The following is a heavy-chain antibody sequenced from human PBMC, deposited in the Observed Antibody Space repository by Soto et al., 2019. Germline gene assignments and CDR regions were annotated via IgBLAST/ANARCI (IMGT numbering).Heavy chain of an antibody. V-gene: IGHV3-30*03. J-gene: IGHJ4*02. D-gene: IGHD5-18*01. CDR2: ISYDGSLQ. CDR3: VSDRGYGHASVPYS. CDR1: GFAFSSYG. Sequence: QAQLVESGGGVVQPGRSLRLSCAASGFAFSSYGMHWVRQAPGTGLEWVAVISYDGSLQHYADSVKGRFTISRDNSKNMVLLQMSSLRAEHTAVYYWVSDRGYGHASVPYSWGQGTLVSVSS.